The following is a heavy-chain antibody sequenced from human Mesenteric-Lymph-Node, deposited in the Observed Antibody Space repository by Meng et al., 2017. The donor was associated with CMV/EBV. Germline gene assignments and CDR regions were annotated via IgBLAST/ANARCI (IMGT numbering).Heavy chain of an antibody. J-gene: IGHJ4*02. CDR3: ARARDDFWSGYRYYFDY. V-gene: IGHV3-7*01. Sequence: GESLKISCGASGFTFRNYWMSWVRQAPGKGLEWVANINGDGSDKGYVDSVKGRFTISRDNAKNSLYLQMNSLRAEDTAVYYCARARDDFWSGYRYYFDYWGQGTLVTVSS. D-gene: IGHD3-3*01. CDR1: GFTFRNYW. CDR2: INGDGSDK.